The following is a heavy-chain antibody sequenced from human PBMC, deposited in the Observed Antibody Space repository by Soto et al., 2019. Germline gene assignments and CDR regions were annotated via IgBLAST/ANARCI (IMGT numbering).Heavy chain of an antibody. CDR2: ISYDGSNK. CDR1: GFTFSSYG. J-gene: IGHJ4*02. Sequence: QVQLVESGGGVVQPGRSLRLSCAASGFTFSSYGMHWVRQAPGKGLEWVAVISYDGSNKYYADSVKGRFTISRDNSKNTLYLQMNSLRAEDTAVYYCAKDGMTGRVRGVIPRWGQGTLVTVSS. V-gene: IGHV3-30*18. D-gene: IGHD3-10*01. CDR3: AKDGMTGRVRGVIPR.